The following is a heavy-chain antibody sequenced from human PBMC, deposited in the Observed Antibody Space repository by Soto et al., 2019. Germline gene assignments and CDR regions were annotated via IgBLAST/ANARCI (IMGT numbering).Heavy chain of an antibody. CDR1: GGSFSGYY. CDR2: INHSGST. D-gene: IGHD4-17*01. V-gene: IGHV4-34*01. J-gene: IGHJ4*02. CDR3: ARGRLRYNDY. Sequence: ETLSLTCAVYGGSFSGYYWSWIRQPPGKGLEWIGEINHSGSTNYNPSLKSRVTISVDTSKNQFSLKLSSVTAADTAVYYCARGRLRYNDYWGQGTLVTVSS.